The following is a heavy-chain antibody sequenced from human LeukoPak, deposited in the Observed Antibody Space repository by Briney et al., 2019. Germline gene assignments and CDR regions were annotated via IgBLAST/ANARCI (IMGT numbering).Heavy chain of an antibody. V-gene: IGHV4-34*01. Sequence: PSETLSLTCALYGESFSGYYWSWLRQPPGKGLEWIGEINHSGSTNYNPSLKSRVTISVDTSKNQFSLKLSSVTAADTAVYYCARGDAYSGSFDYWGQGTLVTVSS. CDR2: INHSGST. D-gene: IGHD1-26*01. CDR3: ARGDAYSGSFDY. CDR1: GESFSGYY. J-gene: IGHJ4*02.